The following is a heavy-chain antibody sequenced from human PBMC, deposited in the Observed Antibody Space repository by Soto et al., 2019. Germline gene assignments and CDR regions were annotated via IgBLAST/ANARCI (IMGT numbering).Heavy chain of an antibody. V-gene: IGHV4-59*01. CDR1: GGSISSYY. J-gene: IGHJ5*02. D-gene: IGHD2-15*01. CDR3: ARDSGYCSGGSCYYWFDP. Sequence: QVQLQESGPGLVKPSETLSLTCTVSGGSISSYYWSWIRQTPGKGLEWIGYIYYSGSTNYNPSLKSRVTISVDTSKNQFSLKLSSVTAADTAVYYCARDSGYCSGGSCYYWFDPWGQGTLVTVSS. CDR2: IYYSGST.